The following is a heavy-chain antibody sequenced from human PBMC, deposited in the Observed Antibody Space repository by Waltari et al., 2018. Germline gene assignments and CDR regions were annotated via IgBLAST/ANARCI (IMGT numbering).Heavy chain of an antibody. CDR1: GGNFDNYA. V-gene: IGHV1-69*13. CDR2: IIPFFGTT. J-gene: IGHJ6*02. Sequence: QVQVVQSGAEVKKPGSSVKVSCKASGGNFDNYAISWVRQAPGQGLEWMGGIIPFFGTTNYAEKFQDRVTITADESTNTAYMELSSLRSEDTAVYYCARGAYCGGDCLFNYYGMDVWGQGTTVSVSS. CDR3: ARGAYCGGDCLFNYYGMDV. D-gene: IGHD2-21*02.